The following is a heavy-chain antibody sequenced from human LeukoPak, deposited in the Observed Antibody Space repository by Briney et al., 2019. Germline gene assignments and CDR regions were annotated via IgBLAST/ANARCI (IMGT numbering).Heavy chain of an antibody. V-gene: IGHV3-30-3*01. Sequence: GRSLRLSCAASGFTFSSYAMHWVRQAPGKGLEWVAVISYDGSNKYYADSVKGRFTISRDNSKNTLYLQMNGLRAEDTAVYYCARDVEAAAGTAQGAFDIWGQGTMVTVSS. D-gene: IGHD6-13*01. CDR3: ARDVEAAAGTAQGAFDI. J-gene: IGHJ3*02. CDR1: GFTFSSYA. CDR2: ISYDGSNK.